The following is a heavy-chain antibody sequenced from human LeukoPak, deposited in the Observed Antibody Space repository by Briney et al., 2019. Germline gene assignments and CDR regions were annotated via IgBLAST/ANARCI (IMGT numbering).Heavy chain of an antibody. J-gene: IGHJ4*02. D-gene: IGHD6-19*01. CDR3: AGSGWQVYLDY. V-gene: IGHV3-7*01. Sequence: GGSLRLSCAASGFTFTTFWMSWVRQAPGRGLEWVANIKQDGSERYYVDSVKGRFTISRGNAKNSLYLQMNSLRAEDTGVYYCAGSGWQVYLDYWGQGALVTVSS. CDR2: IKQDGSER. CDR1: GFTFTTFW.